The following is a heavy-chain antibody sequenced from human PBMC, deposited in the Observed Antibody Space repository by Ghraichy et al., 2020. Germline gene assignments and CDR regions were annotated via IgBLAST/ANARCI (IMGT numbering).Heavy chain of an antibody. V-gene: IGHV4-34*01. Sequence: LTCAVYGGSFSGYYWSWIRQPPGKGLEWIGEINHSGSTNYNPSLKSRVTISVDTSKNQFSLKLSSVTAADTAVYYCARYRPFIAVTKSPDGMDVWGQGTTVTVSS. CDR1: GGSFSGYY. CDR3: ARYRPFIAVTKSPDGMDV. D-gene: IGHD6-19*01. CDR2: INHSGST. J-gene: IGHJ6*02.